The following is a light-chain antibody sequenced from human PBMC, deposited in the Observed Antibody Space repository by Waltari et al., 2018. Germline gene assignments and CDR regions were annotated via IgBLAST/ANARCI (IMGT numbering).Light chain of an antibody. V-gene: IGKV3-20*01. CDR2: GAA. CDR1: QSVDNTY. CDR3: QQYGGSLPYT. J-gene: IGKJ2*01. Sequence: EIVLTQSPGTLSLSPGERATLSCRASQSVDNTYLAWYQKKPGQAPRLLIFGAASMSTGIPDRFSGGGSRTDFTLTISRLEPEDFAVYYCQQYGGSLPYTFGQGTKLEIK.